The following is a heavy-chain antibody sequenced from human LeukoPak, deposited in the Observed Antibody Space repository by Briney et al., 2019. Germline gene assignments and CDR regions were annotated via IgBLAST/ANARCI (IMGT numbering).Heavy chain of an antibody. V-gene: IGHV3-21*04. CDR3: ARGYGDYAY. D-gene: IGHD4-17*01. J-gene: IGHJ4*02. CDR1: GFTFSSSA. Sequence: PGGSLRLSCAVSGFTFSSSAMNWVRQAPGKGLEWVSSITSGSTYMFYADAVKGRFTISRDDAKNSLYLQMNDLRSEDTAVYYCARGYGDYAYWGQGTLVTVSS. CDR2: ITSGSTYM.